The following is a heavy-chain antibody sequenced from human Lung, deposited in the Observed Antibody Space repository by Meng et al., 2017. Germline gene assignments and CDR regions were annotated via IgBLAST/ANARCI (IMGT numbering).Heavy chain of an antibody. V-gene: IGHV1-18*01. CDR2: ISTYNGNT. J-gene: IGHJ2*01. CDR3: AVMGLYGDYDNWYFDL. Sequence: QVQRVQAGAEGKKPGDSAKVAGKASGYTFIRYGISWVRQAPGQGLEWMGWISTYNGNTNYAQKFQGRVTMTTDTSTSTAYMELRSLRSDDTAVYYCAVMGLYGDYDNWYFDLWGRGTLVTVSS. CDR1: GYTFIRYG. D-gene: IGHD4-17*01.